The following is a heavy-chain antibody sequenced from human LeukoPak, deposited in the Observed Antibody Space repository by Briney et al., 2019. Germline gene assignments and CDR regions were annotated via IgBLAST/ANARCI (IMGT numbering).Heavy chain of an antibody. CDR2: VNHDATDI. Sequence: PGGSLRLSCAASGFTFSSYWIHWVRQAPGKGLVWVSRVNHDATDIIYADPVKGRFTTSRDNAKNTIYLQMSGLRAEDTAVYYCARGGPSHGFDVWGQGTVVTVSS. CDR3: ARGGPSHGFDV. J-gene: IGHJ3*01. CDR1: GFTFSSYW. D-gene: IGHD3-16*01. V-gene: IGHV3-74*01.